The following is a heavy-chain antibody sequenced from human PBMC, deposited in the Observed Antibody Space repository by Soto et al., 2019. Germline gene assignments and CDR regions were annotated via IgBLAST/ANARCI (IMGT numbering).Heavy chain of an antibody. D-gene: IGHD3-22*01. J-gene: IGHJ4*02. CDR2: ISGSGGST. Sequence: GGSLRLSCAASGFTFSSYAMSWVRQAPGKGLEWVSAISGSGGSTYYADSVKGRFTISRDNSKNTLYLQMNSLRAEDTAVYYCAKDGTNYYDSSGYYSFDYWGQGTLVTVSS. CDR3: AKDGTNYYDSSGYYSFDY. CDR1: GFTFSSYA. V-gene: IGHV3-23*01.